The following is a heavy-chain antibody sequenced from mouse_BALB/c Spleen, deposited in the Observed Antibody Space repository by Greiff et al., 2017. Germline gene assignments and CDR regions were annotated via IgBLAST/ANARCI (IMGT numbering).Heavy chain of an antibody. CDR2: IYPGNVNT. CDR3: ARNRDYDGYYFDY. J-gene: IGHJ2*01. CDR1: GYTFTSYY. Sequence: VMLVESGPELVKPGASVRISCKASGYTFTSYYIHWVKQRPGQGLEWIGWIYPGNVNTKYNEKFKGKATLTADKSSSTAYMQLSSLTSEDSAVYFCARNRDYDGYYFDYWGQGTTLTVSS. D-gene: IGHD2-4*01. V-gene: IGHV1S56*01.